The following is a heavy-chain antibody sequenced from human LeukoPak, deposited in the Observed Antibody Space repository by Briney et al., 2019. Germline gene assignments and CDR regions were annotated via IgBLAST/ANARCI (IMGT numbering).Heavy chain of an antibody. CDR3: ARDERYSGSYYGPYYFDY. CDR1: GGSISSYY. D-gene: IGHD1-26*01. J-gene: IGHJ4*02. V-gene: IGHV4-4*07. CDR2: IYTSGST. Sequence: PSETLSLTCTVSGGSISSYYWSWIRQPAGKGLEWIGRIYTSGSTNYNPSLKSRVTMSVDTSKNQFSLKLSSVTAADTAVYYCARDERYSGSYYGPYYFDYWGQGTLVTVSS.